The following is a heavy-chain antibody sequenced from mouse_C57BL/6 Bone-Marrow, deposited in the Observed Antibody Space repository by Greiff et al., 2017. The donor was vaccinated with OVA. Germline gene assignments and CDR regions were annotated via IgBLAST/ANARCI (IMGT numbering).Heavy chain of an antibody. D-gene: IGHD2-2*01. J-gene: IGHJ4*01. V-gene: IGHV14-4*01. CDR1: GYTFTSYW. CDR2: IDPENGDT. CDR3: TLYGYDYAMDY. Sequence: VQLQQSGAELVKPGASVKLSCKASGYTFTSYWMHWVKQRPEQGLEWIGWIDPENGDTEYASKFQGKATITADTSSNTAYLQLSSLTSEDTAVYYCTLYGYDYAMDYWGQGTSVTVSS.